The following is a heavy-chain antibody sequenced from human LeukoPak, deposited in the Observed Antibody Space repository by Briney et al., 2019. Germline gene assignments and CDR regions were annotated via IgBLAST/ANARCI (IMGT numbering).Heavy chain of an antibody. CDR3: AKSDYDFWSALDY. D-gene: IGHD3-3*01. CDR1: GFAFSSYA. V-gene: IGHV3-23*01. Sequence: GSLRLSCAASGFAFSSYAMSWVRQAPGKGLEWVSAISGSGGSTYYADSVKGRFTISRDNSKNTLYLQMNSLRAEDTAVYYCAKSDYDFWSALDYWGQGTLVTVSS. CDR2: ISGSGGST. J-gene: IGHJ4*02.